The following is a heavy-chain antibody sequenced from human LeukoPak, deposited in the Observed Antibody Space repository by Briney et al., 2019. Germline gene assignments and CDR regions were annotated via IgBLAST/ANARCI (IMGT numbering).Heavy chain of an antibody. J-gene: IGHJ4*02. Sequence: GASVKVSCEASGYTFTSYGISWLRQAPGQGLEWLGWISGYNGNTNYAQKFQGRVTMTTDTPTSTAYMDLRSLKSDDTAVYYCAVHDFYSGGYHFDYWGQGTLVTVSS. CDR3: AVHDFYSGGYHFDY. V-gene: IGHV1-18*01. D-gene: IGHD3-3*01. CDR1: GYTFTSYG. CDR2: ISGYNGNT.